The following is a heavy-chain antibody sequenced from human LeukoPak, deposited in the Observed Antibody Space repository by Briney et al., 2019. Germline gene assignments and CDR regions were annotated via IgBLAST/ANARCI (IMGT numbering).Heavy chain of an antibody. J-gene: IGHJ4*02. CDR1: GFTFSNFA. Sequence: PGGSLRLSCAASGFTFSNFAMNWVRQAPGKGLDWVSGISASGATTHYADSAKGRFTISRDNSKNTLYLQMSSLRAEDTAVYYCVKSPMQLWVFDYWGQGTLVTVSS. CDR2: ISASGATT. D-gene: IGHD5-18*01. V-gene: IGHV3-23*01. CDR3: VKSPMQLWVFDY.